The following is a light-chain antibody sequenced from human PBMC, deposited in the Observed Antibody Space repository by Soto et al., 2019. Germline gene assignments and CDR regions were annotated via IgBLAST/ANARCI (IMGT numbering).Light chain of an antibody. CDR1: RSLSSSY. Sequence: EIVLTQSPGTLSLSPGERATPSCRASRSLSSSYVVWYQQKPGQAPRLLIYAASRRATGIPDRFSGSGSATEYTLTISRLEPEDFAVYYCQQQGTFGQGTKVDIK. CDR2: AAS. J-gene: IGKJ2*01. CDR3: QQQGT. V-gene: IGKV3-20*01.